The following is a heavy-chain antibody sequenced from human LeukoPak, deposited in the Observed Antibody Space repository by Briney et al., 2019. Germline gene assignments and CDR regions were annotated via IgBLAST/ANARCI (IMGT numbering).Heavy chain of an antibody. CDR2: INPNSGGT. V-gene: IGHV1-2*02. Sequence: ASVKVSCKASGYTFTGYYTHWVRQAPGQGLEWMGWINPNSGGTNYAQKFQGRVTMTRDTSISTAYMELSRLRSDDTAVYYCARVATMINWFDPWGQGTLVTVSS. CDR3: ARVATMINWFDP. D-gene: IGHD5-12*01. CDR1: GYTFTGYY. J-gene: IGHJ5*02.